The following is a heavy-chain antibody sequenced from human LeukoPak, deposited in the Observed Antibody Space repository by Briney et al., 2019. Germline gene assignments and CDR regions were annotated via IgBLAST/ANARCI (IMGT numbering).Heavy chain of an antibody. CDR2: IYSGGST. J-gene: IGHJ4*02. CDR3: ARDCGGDFDS. Sequence: GGSLRLSCAASGFTVTVNNNYMTWVRQAPGKGLEWVSIIYSGGSTYYADSVKGRFTISRDISKNTLYLQMNSLRAGDTAVYYCARDCGGDFDSWGQGTLVTVSS. CDR1: GFTVTVNNNY. D-gene: IGHD2-21*01. V-gene: IGHV3-53*01.